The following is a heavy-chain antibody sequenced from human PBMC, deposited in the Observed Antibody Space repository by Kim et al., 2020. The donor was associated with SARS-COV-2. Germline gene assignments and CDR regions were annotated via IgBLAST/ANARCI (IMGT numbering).Heavy chain of an antibody. CDR2: ISFDGSLK. CDR1: GFRFSDCA. D-gene: IGHD6-19*01. V-gene: IGHV3-30*18. Sequence: GGSLRLSCAASGFRFSDCAMHWVRQAPGKGLEWVALISFDGSLKYYGDSAKGRFTISRDNSKNTVYLQVNSLRAEDAGVYYCAKQQGYFSGWYSDYWGQG. J-gene: IGHJ4*02. CDR3: AKQQGYFSGWYSDY.